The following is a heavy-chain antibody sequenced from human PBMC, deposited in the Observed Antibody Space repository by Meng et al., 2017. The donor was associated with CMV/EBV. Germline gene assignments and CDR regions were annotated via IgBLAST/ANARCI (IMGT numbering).Heavy chain of an antibody. J-gene: IGHJ5*02. V-gene: IGHV1-46*01. CDR1: VYTFTSYY. D-gene: IGHD6-6*01. Sequence: QVQLVHSGAEVKKPGASVKVSCKASVYTFTSYYMHWVRQAPGQGLEWMGIINPSGGSTSYAQKFQGRVTMTRDTSTSTVYMELSSLRSEDTAVYYCAREEGIAARSDWFDPWGQGTLVTVSS. CDR2: INPSGGST. CDR3: AREEGIAARSDWFDP.